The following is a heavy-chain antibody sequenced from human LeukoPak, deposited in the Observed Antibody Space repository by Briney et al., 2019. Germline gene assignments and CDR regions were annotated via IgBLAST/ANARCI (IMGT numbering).Heavy chain of an antibody. CDR2: MNPNSGNT. CDR1: GYTFTSYD. D-gene: IGHD4-17*01. J-gene: IGHJ4*02. V-gene: IGHV1-8*01. CDR3: ARSTVTTEGDFNY. Sequence: ASVKVSCKASGYTFTSYDINWVRQATGQGLEWMGWMNPNSGNTGYAQKFQGRVTMTRNTSISTAYMELSSLRSEDTAVYYCARSTVTTEGDFNYWGQGTLVTVSS.